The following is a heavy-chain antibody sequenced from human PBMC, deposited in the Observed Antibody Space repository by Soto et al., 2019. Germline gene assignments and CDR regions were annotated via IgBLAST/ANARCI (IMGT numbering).Heavy chain of an antibody. CDR2: INPNSGGT. Sequence: GASVKVSCKASGYTFTGYYMHWVRQAPGQGLEWMGWINPNSGGTNYAQKFQGWVTMTRDTSISTAYMELNSLRSDDTAVYFCATDGPSNSGNLYAFDIWGQGTMVTVSS. D-gene: IGHD5-12*01. CDR3: ATDGPSNSGNLYAFDI. V-gene: IGHV1-2*04. J-gene: IGHJ3*02. CDR1: GYTFTGYY.